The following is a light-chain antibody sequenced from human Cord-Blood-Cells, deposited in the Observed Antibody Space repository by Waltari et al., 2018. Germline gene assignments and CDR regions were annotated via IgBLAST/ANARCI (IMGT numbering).Light chain of an antibody. J-gene: IGLJ3*02. CDR2: EGR. CDR3: CSYAGSSTWV. V-gene: IGLV2-23*01. CDR1: SSDVGSYNL. Sequence: QSALTQPASVSGSPGQSITISCTGTSSDVGSYNLVSWYQQPPGKAPKLMIYEGRKRPSGVSNRFSGSKSGNTASLTISGLQAEDEADYYCCSYAGSSTWVFGGGTKLTVL.